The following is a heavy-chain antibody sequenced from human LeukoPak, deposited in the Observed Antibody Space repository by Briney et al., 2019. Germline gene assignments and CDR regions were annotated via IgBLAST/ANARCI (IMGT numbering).Heavy chain of an antibody. D-gene: IGHD2-15*01. V-gene: IGHV3-23*01. J-gene: IGHJ5*02. CDR3: AKWVAHSYNWFDP. CDR2: ISGPGDTT. CDR1: GFTFTNYA. Sequence: GGSLRLSCAASGFTFTNYAMNWVRQAPGKGPEWVSHISGPGDTTYYADSVKGRFTVSRDNSKNTLYLQMNSLRAEDTAVYYCAKWVAHSYNWFDPWGQGTLVTVSS.